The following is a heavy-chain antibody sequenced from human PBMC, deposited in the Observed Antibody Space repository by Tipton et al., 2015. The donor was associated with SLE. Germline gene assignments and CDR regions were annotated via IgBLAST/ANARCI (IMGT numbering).Heavy chain of an antibody. V-gene: IGHV4-39*07. D-gene: IGHD3-22*01. Sequence: TLSLTCTVSGGSISSSAYYWGWIRQPPGEGLEWIGSIYYSGSTYYNPSLKSRVTTSLDTSKNQFSLRLNSVTAGDTAVYYCAREDYDSNGCYQHYFDYWGQGTLVTVSS. CDR1: GGSISSSAYY. J-gene: IGHJ4*02. CDR3: AREDYDSNGCYQHYFDY. CDR2: IYYSGST.